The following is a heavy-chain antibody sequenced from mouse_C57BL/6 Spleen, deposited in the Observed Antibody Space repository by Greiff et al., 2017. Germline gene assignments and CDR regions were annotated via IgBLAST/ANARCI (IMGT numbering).Heavy chain of an antibody. CDR1: GFTFSDYY. D-gene: IGHD2-4*01. V-gene: IGHV5-16*01. J-gene: IGHJ2*01. CDR2: INYDGSST. Sequence: EVQLVESEGGLVQPGSSMKLSCTASGFTFSDYYMAWVRQVPEKGLEWVANINYDGSSTYYLDSLKSRFIISRYNAKNILYLQMSSLKSEDTASYDCARVEDDYGFDYGGQGTTLTVSS. CDR3: ARVEDDYGFDY.